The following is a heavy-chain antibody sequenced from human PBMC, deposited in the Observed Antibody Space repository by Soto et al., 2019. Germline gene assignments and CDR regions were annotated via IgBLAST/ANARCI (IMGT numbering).Heavy chain of an antibody. CDR3: ARDSGSGFGSPYFDY. Sequence: GGSLRLSCAASGFTFSDYYMSWIRQAPGKGLEWVSYISSSSSTIYYADSVKGRFTISRDNAKNSLYLQMNSLRDEDTAVYYCARDSGSGFGSPYFDYWGQGTLVTVSS. V-gene: IGHV3-11*04. CDR1: GFTFSDYY. D-gene: IGHD3-10*01. J-gene: IGHJ4*02. CDR2: ISSSSSTI.